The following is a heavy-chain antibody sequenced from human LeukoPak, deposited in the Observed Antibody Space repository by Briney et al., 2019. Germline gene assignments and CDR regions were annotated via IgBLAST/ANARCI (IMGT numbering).Heavy chain of an antibody. J-gene: IGHJ4*02. Sequence: GGSLRLSCAASGFMFSSYAMSWVRQAPGKGLEWVSAISGSGGSTYYADSVKGRFTISRDNSKNTLYLQMNSLRAEDTAVYYCARDRNGWYSYYFDYWGQGTLVTVSS. CDR2: ISGSGGST. CDR1: GFMFSSYA. CDR3: ARDRNGWYSYYFDY. D-gene: IGHD6-19*01. V-gene: IGHV3-23*01.